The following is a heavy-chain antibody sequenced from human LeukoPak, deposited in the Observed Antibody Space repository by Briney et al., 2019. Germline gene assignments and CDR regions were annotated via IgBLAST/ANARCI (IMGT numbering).Heavy chain of an antibody. Sequence: PGRSLRLSFTVSGLIFGDYAMTWVRQAPGRGLEWVGFIRNKAYGATTEYAASVRGRFTISRDDSKSIAYLQMNRLKTEDTAVYYCTARNFYEISAYYSAYDYWGQGTLVTVSS. CDR2: IRNKAYGATT. CDR1: GLIFGDYA. V-gene: IGHV3-49*04. CDR3: TARNFYEISAYYSAYDY. D-gene: IGHD3-22*01. J-gene: IGHJ4*02.